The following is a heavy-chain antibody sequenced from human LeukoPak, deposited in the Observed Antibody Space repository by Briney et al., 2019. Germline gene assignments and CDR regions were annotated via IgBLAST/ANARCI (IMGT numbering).Heavy chain of an antibody. V-gene: IGHV7-4-1*02. CDR2: INTNTGNP. J-gene: IGHJ6*02. CDR1: GYTFTSYA. CDR3: ARDHFWSRYYSASPYGMHV. D-gene: IGHD3-3*02. Sequence: ASVKVSCKASGYTFTSYAMNWVRQAPGQGLEWGGWINTNTGNPTYARGFTGGVFFSLETSVSTAYLQISSLKAEETAVYFCARDHFWSRYYSASPYGMHVWGQGPTLPVSS.